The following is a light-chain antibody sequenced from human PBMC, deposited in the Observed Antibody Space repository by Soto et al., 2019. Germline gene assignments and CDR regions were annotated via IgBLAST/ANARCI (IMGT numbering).Light chain of an antibody. J-gene: IGKJ4*01. CDR2: WAS. Sequence: DIVMTQSPDSLAVSLGERATMNCKCSRSVLYKSNNKNHLAWYQQKPGQPPQLIIYWASTRESGVPERFSGSGSGTDFTLTISSLEAEHVAFYWCQPYFGVPFTFGGGTKVDIK. CDR3: QPYFGVPFT. CDR1: RSVLYKSNNKNH. V-gene: IGKV4-1*01.